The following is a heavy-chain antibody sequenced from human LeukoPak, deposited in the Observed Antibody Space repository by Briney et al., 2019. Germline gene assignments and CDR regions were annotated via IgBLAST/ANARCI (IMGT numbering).Heavy chain of an antibody. D-gene: IGHD3-22*01. V-gene: IGHV3-23*01. CDR2: ISGSGGST. CDR3: AKEARITMIVVVIQVSYFDY. Sequence: GGSLRLSCAASGFTFSSYAMSWVRQAPGKGLEWVSAISGSGGSTYYADSVKGRLTISRDNSKNTLYLQMNSLRAEDTAVYYCAKEARITMIVVVIQVSYFDYWGQGTLVTVSS. J-gene: IGHJ4*02. CDR1: GFTFSSYA.